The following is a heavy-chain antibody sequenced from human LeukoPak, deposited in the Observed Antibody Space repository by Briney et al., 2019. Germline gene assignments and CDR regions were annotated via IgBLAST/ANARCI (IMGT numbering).Heavy chain of an antibody. J-gene: IGHJ4*02. CDR3: ARGGGAEYDILTGYYKIGFDY. Sequence: SVKVSCKASGGTFSSYAISWVRQAPGQGLEWMGGIIPIFGTANYAQKFQGRVTITADESTSTAYMELSSLRSEDTAVYYCARGGGAEYDILTGYYKIGFDYWGQGTLVTVSS. V-gene: IGHV1-69*01. CDR1: GGTFSSYA. CDR2: IIPIFGTA. D-gene: IGHD3-9*01.